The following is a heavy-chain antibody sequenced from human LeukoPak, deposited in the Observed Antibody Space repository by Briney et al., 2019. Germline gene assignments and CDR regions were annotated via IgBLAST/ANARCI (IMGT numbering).Heavy chain of an antibody. CDR2: ISAYNGNT. CDR3: ARRGRYCSGGSCYGWWFDP. J-gene: IGHJ5*02. D-gene: IGHD2-15*01. CDR1: GYTFTSYG. V-gene: IGHV1-18*01. Sequence: ASVTVSCKASGYTFTSYGISWVRQAPGQGLEWMGWISAYNGNTNYAPKLQGRVTMTTDTSTSTAYMELRSLRSDDTAVYYCARRGRYCSGGSCYGWWFDPWGQGTLVTVSS.